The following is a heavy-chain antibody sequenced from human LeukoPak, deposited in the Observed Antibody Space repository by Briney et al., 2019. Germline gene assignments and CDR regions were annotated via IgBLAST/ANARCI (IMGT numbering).Heavy chain of an antibody. Sequence: ASETLSLTCTVSGGSISSYYWSWIRQPPGKGLEGVGYIYYSGSTNFNPSLKSRVTISVDTTKNQFSLKLSSVTAADTAVYYCARAVADNYYDGMDVWGLGTTVTVSS. D-gene: IGHD6-19*01. J-gene: IGHJ6*02. CDR3: ARAVADNYYDGMDV. CDR1: GGSISSYY. V-gene: IGHV4-59*01. CDR2: IYYSGST.